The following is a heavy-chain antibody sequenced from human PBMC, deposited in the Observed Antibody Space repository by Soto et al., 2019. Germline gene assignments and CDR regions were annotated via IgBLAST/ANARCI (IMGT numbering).Heavy chain of an antibody. CDR3: GSVRPSGYVLS. D-gene: IGHD6-25*01. CDR1: GGSLSSYY. Sequence: ALSLTCTVSGGSLSSYYWTWIRQSPGKGLEWIGYVYFSGNTNYNPSLKSRVTISIDTSKNQFSLRLASVTAADTAFYYCGSVRPSGYVLSWGQGTLVTVSS. V-gene: IGHV4-59*01. J-gene: IGHJ5*02. CDR2: VYFSGNT.